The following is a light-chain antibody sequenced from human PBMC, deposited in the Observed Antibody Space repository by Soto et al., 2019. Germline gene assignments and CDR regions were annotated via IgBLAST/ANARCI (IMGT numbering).Light chain of an antibody. CDR2: AAS. J-gene: IGKJ4*01. Sequence: DIQMTQSPSSLSASVGDRVTITCRASQSISSYLNWYQQKPGKAPKLLNYAASSLQSGVPSRFSGSGSGTDFTLTISSLQPEDFATDYCQQSYSTHLTFGGGTKVEIK. CDR1: QSISSY. CDR3: QQSYSTHLT. V-gene: IGKV1-39*01.